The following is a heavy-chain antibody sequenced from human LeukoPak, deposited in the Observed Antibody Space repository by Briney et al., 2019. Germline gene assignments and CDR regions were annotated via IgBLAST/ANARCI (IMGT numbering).Heavy chain of an antibody. V-gene: IGHV4-34*01. CDR2: INHSGST. CDR3: ARQRASGTNLNWFDA. J-gene: IGHJ5*02. Sequence: PSETLSLTCAVYGGSFSGYYWSWIRQPPGKGLEWIGEINHSGSTNYNPSLKSRVTLSVDTSKNQFSLKLSPVTAADTAVYYCARQRASGTNLNWFDAWGEGTLVTAS. D-gene: IGHD1-1*01. CDR1: GGSFSGYY.